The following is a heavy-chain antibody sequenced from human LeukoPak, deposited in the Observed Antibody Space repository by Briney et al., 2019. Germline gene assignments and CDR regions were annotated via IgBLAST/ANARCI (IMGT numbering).Heavy chain of an antibody. Sequence: PGGSLRLSCAASGFTFSSYGMHWVRQAPGKGLEWVAFIRYDGSNKYYADSVKGRFTISRDNSKNTLYLQMNSLRAEDTAVYYCAKGGNTAMVTTYFDYWGQGTLVTVSS. J-gene: IGHJ4*02. D-gene: IGHD5-18*01. V-gene: IGHV3-30*02. CDR2: IRYDGSNK. CDR1: GFTFSSYG. CDR3: AKGGNTAMVTTYFDY.